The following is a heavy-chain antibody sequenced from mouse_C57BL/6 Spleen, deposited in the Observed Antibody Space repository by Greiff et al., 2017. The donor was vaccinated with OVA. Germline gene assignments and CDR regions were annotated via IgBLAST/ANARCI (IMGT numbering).Heavy chain of an antibody. CDR2: IWSDGST. CDR3: ARHALYDGYYGGFAY. CDR1: GFSLTSYG. V-gene: IGHV2-6-1*01. Sequence: QVQLQQSGPGLVAPSQSLSITCTVSGFSLTSYGVHWVRQPPGKGLEWLVVIWSDGSTTYNSALKSRLSISKDNSKSQVFLKMNSLQTDDTAMYYCARHALYDGYYGGFAYWGQGTLVTVSA. D-gene: IGHD2-3*01. J-gene: IGHJ3*01.